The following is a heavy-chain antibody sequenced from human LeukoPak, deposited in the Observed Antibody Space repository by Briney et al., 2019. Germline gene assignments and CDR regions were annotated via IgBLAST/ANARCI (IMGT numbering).Heavy chain of an antibody. D-gene: IGHD3-10*01. CDR2: IKQDGSEE. CDR1: GFTFSSYW. Sequence: GGSLRLSCAASGFTFSSYWMSWVRQAPGKGLEWVANIKQDGSEEYYVDSVKGRFTISRDNAKNSLYLQMNSLRAEDTAVYYCARDRAHVLLWFGELGDDSPRFDYWGQGTLVTVSS. V-gene: IGHV3-7*01. J-gene: IGHJ4*02. CDR3: ARDRAHVLLWFGELGDDSPRFDY.